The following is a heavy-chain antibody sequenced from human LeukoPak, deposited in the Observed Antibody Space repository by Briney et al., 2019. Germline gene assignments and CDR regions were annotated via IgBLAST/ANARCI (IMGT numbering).Heavy chain of an antibody. CDR1: EYTFTDYY. D-gene: IGHD2-2*01. J-gene: IGHJ4*02. V-gene: IGHV1-2*02. CDR3: ARANFLSCSSTSCLFDY. Sequence: ASVKVSCKAYEYTFTDYYMHWVRQAPGQGLEWIRWINPVSRGTNYVKKFQGRVTMTRDTSISTAYMELSRLRSDDAAVYYCARANFLSCSSTSCLFDYWGQGTLVTVSS. CDR2: INPVSRGT.